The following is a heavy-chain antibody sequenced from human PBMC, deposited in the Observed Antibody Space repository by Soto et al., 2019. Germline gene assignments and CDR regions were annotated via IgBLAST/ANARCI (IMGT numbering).Heavy chain of an antibody. CDR3: AKEADDYYDKPHHGLGYYFDY. J-gene: IGHJ4*02. V-gene: IGHV3-23*01. CDR2: ISGSGGST. CDR1: GFTFSSYA. D-gene: IGHD3-22*01. Sequence: GGSLRLSCAASGFTFSSYAMSWVRQAPGKGLEWVSAISGSGGSTYYADSVKGRFTISRDNSKNTLYLQMNSLGAEDTAVYYCAKEADDYYDKPHHGLGYYFDYWGQGTLVTVSS.